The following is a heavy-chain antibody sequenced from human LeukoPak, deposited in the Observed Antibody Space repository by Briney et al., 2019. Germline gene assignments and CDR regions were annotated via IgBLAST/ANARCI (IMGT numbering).Heavy chain of an antibody. CDR2: ISSSSSYI. V-gene: IGHV3-21*04. CDR3: AKAIYGSGYDFVDY. Sequence: PGGSLRLSCAASGFTFSSYSMNWVRQAPGKGLEWVSSISSSSSYIYYADSVKGRFTISRDNAKNSLYLQMNSLRAEDTALYYCAKAIYGSGYDFVDYWGQGTLVTVSS. D-gene: IGHD3-22*01. J-gene: IGHJ4*02. CDR1: GFTFSSYS.